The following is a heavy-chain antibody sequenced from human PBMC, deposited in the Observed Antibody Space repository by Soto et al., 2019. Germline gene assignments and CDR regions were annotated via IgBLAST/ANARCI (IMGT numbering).Heavy chain of an antibody. CDR2: IIPIFGTA. D-gene: IGHD2-15*01. J-gene: IGHJ4*02. Sequence: QVQLVQSGAEVKKPGSSVKVSCKASGGTFSSYSINWVRQPPGQGLEWMGEIIPIFGTANYAQKFQGRVTITADESTSTAYMELSSLRSEDTAVYYCARDGGRHSGGIAYWGQGTLVTVSS. CDR3: ARDGGRHSGGIAY. V-gene: IGHV1-69*01. CDR1: GGTFSSYS.